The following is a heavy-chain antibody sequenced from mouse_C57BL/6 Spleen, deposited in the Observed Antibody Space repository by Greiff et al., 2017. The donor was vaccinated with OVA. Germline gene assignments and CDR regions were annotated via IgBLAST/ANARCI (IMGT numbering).Heavy chain of an antibody. CDR1: GYAFSSYW. CDR2: IYPGDGDT. Sequence: QVQLKQSGAELVKPGASVKISCKASGYAFSSYWMNWVKQRPGKGLEWIGQIYPGDGDTNYNGKFKGKATLTADKSSSTAYMQLSSLTSEDSAVYFCARDGYDVRGYYYAMDYWGQGTSVTVSS. J-gene: IGHJ4*01. V-gene: IGHV1-80*01. CDR3: ARDGYDVRGYYYAMDY. D-gene: IGHD2-2*01.